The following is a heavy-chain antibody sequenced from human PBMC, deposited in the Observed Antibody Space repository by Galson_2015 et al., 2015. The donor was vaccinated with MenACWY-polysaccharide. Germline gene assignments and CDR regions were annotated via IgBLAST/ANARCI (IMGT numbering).Heavy chain of an antibody. Sequence: SLRLSCAASGFTFSTYAMSWVRQAPGKGPEWVSFISGNGGRPEYVDSVKGRFTISRDNSKNTLDLQMNSLRAEDTAVYYCAKTRGGDTASDSWGQGTLVTVSS. V-gene: IGHV3-23*01. J-gene: IGHJ4*02. CDR3: AKTRGGDTASDS. D-gene: IGHD5-18*01. CDR1: GFTFSTYA. CDR2: ISGNGGRP.